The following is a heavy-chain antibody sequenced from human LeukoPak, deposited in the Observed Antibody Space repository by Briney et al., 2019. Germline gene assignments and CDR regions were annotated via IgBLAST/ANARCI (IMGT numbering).Heavy chain of an antibody. CDR2: IYYSGST. CDR1: GGSISSYY. V-gene: IGHV4-59*05. CDR3: ASPVTGYSSGWYSTDY. J-gene: IGHJ4*02. Sequence: SETLSLTCTVSGGSISSYYWSWIRQPPGKGLEWIGSIYYSGSTYYNPSLKSRVTISVDTSKNQFSLKLSSVTAADTAVYYCASPVTGYSSGWYSTDYWGQGTLVTVSS. D-gene: IGHD6-19*01.